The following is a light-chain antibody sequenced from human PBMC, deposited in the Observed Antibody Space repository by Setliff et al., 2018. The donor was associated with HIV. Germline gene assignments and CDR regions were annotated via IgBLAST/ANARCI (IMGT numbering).Light chain of an antibody. V-gene: IGLV2-14*03. Sequence: QSVLTQPASVSGSPGQSVTISCTGTSSDVGGYNYVSWYQHHPGKAPKLMIYDVNKRLSGVSTRFSGSKSGNTASLTISGLQAEDEADYYCSSYTSKSTRFGGGTKVTVL. CDR3: SSYTSKSTR. CDR2: DVN. J-gene: IGLJ3*02. CDR1: SSDVGGYNY.